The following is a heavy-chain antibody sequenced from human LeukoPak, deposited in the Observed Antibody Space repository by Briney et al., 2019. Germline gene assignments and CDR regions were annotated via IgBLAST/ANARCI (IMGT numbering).Heavy chain of an antibody. CDR2: INPTGGST. V-gene: IGHV1-46*01. Sequence: ASVKVSCKASGYTFPSYFMHWVRQAPGQGLEWMGIINPTGGSTTYAQKFQGRVTMTRDTSTSTVYMELRSLRSDDTAVYYCARDRAYGDYVDYWGQGTLVTVSS. J-gene: IGHJ4*02. CDR1: GYTFPSYF. D-gene: IGHD4-17*01. CDR3: ARDRAYGDYVDY.